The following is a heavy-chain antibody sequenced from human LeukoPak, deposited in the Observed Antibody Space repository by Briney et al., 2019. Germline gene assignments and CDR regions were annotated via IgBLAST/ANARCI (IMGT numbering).Heavy chain of an antibody. J-gene: IGHJ6*03. D-gene: IGHD5-12*01. CDR3: ARVLATLGVYYYYMDV. CDR2: ISSSSSYI. V-gene: IGHV3-21*01. CDR1: GFTFSSYS. Sequence: GGSLRLSCAASGFTFSSYSMNWVRQAPGKGLEWVSSISSSSSYIYYADSVKGRFTISRDNAKNSLYLQMNSPRAEDTAVYYCARVLATLGVYYYYMDVWGKGTTVTVSS.